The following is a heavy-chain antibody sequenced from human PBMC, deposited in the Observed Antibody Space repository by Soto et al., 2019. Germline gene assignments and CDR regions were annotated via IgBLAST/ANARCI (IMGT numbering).Heavy chain of an antibody. J-gene: IGHJ4*02. CDR1: GFTFSSYA. CDR3: ARGRYGDPRYYFDY. Sequence: GSLRLSCAASGFTFSSYAMHWVRQAPGKGLEWVAVISYDGSNKYYADSVKGRFTISRDNSKNTLYLQMNSLRAEDTAVYYCARGRYGDPRYYFDYWGQGTLVTVS. CDR2: ISYDGSNK. D-gene: IGHD4-17*01. V-gene: IGHV3-30-3*01.